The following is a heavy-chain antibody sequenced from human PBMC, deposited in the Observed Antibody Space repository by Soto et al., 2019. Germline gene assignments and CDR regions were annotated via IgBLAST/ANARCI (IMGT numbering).Heavy chain of an antibody. D-gene: IGHD3-10*01. CDR2: INHSGST. Sequence: LSLTCAVYGGSFSGYYWSWIRQPPGKGLEWIGEINHSGSTNYNPSLKSRVTISVDTSKNQFSLKLSSVTAADTAVYYCARGGRGSGSYYFSYYYGMDVWGQGTTVTVSS. CDR3: ARGGRGSGSYYFSYYYGMDV. CDR1: GGSFSGYY. J-gene: IGHJ6*02. V-gene: IGHV4-34*01.